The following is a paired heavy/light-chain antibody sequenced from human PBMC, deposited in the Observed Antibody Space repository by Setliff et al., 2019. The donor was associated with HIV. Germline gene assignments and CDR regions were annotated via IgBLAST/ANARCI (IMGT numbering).Light chain of an antibody. J-gene: IGKJ1*01. V-gene: IGKV3-20*01. CDR2: GAS. Sequence: EIVLTQSPGTLSLSPGEGGTLSCRASQTISSNYLAWYQHTPGQAPRLLIHGASTRATGIPDRFSGSGSGTDFTLTISRLEPEDFAVYFCHQYGSSPGTFGQGTRVDIK. CDR3: HQYGSSPGT. CDR1: QTISSNY.
Heavy chain of an antibody. CDR3: ARDPVWGYDILTGHDRSYYFDY. V-gene: IGHV3-21*01. CDR1: GFTFSTYS. Sequence: EVQLVESGGGLVKPGGSLRLSCAASGFTFSTYSMNWVRQAPGKGLEWVSSISSNSKYIYYADSIKGRFTISRDNAKNSLYLQMNSLRGEDTAVYYCARDPVWGYDILTGHDRSYYFDYWGQGTPVSVSS. J-gene: IGHJ4*02. D-gene: IGHD3-9*01. CDR2: ISSNSKYI.